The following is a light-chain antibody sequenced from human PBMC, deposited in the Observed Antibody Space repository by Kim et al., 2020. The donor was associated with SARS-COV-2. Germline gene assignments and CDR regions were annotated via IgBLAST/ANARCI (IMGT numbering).Light chain of an antibody. J-gene: IGLJ3*02. CDR1: SSDVGGYNY. CDR2: DVS. V-gene: IGLV2-14*03. Sequence: GQSITISCTGTSSDVGGYNYVSWYQHHPGKAPKLMIYDVSKRPSGVSNRFSGSKSGNTASLTISGLQAEDEADYYCSSYTSSSTLVFGGGTKLTVL. CDR3: SSYTSSSTLV.